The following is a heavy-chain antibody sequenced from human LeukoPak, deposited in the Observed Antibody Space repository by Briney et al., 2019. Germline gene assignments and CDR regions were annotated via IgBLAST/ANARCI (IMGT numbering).Heavy chain of an antibody. Sequence: PGGSLRLSCAASGFTFSNYWMHWVRQAPGKGLEWVSVIYSDGTTYYADSVKGRFTLSRDDSKNTLYLQINRLRAEDTAVYYCARGSVDSSSSPFDYWGQGTLVTVSS. V-gene: IGHV3-66*01. D-gene: IGHD6-6*01. CDR3: ARGSVDSSSSPFDY. CDR1: GFTFSNYW. CDR2: IYSDGTT. J-gene: IGHJ4*02.